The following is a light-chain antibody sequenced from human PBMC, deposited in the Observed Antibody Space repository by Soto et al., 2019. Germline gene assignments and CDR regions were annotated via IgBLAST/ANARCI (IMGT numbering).Light chain of an antibody. Sequence: QAVVTQPPSVSGAPGQRVTISCTGSSSNIGAHYDVHWYQQLPGTAPRLLIYSKTIRPSGVPVRFSASQSGTSASLAITGLQAEDEADYYCQSYDSSLSAVVFGGGTQLTVL. CDR3: QSYDSSLSAVV. V-gene: IGLV1-40*01. CDR1: SSNIGAHYD. CDR2: SKT. J-gene: IGLJ2*01.